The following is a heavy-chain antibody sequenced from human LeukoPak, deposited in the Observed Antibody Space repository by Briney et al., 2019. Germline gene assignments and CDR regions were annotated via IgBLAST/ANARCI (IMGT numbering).Heavy chain of an antibody. CDR1: GFTFDDYG. CDR2: INWNGGGT. J-gene: IGHJ4*02. CDR3: ARDPPYYYDSSGKGWYFDY. V-gene: IGHV3-20*04. D-gene: IGHD3-22*01. Sequence: PGGSLRLSCAASGFTFDDYGMSWVRQAPGKGLEWVSGINWNGGGTGYADSVKGRFTISRDNAKNSLYLQMNSLRAEDTALYYCARDPPYYYDSSGKGWYFDYWGQGTLVTVSS.